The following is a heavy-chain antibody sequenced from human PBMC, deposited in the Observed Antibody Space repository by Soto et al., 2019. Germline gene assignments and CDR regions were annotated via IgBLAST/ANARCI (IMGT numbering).Heavy chain of an antibody. D-gene: IGHD5-18*01. CDR3: ARDSAMATVPRYWYFDL. V-gene: IGHV4-31*03. CDR2: IYYSGST. CDR1: GGSISSGGYY. J-gene: IGHJ2*01. Sequence: QVQLQESGPGLVKPSQTLSLTCTVSGGSISSGGYYWSWIRQHPGKGLEWIGYIYYSGSTYYNPSLQSRVTISVDTSKNQFSLKLSSVTAADTAVYYCARDSAMATVPRYWYFDLWGRGTLVTVSS.